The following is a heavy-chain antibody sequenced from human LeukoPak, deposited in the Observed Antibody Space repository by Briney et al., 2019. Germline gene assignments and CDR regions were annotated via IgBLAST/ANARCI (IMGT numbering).Heavy chain of an antibody. V-gene: IGHV4-4*02. J-gene: IGHJ6*02. CDR1: VGSISSGNW. CDR3: ATAPILRGEGGEHYKYGMDV. Sequence: PSETPSLTCAVSVGSISSGNWWSWVRPSPGKGLEWIGEIYHNGTSNNNPSLKSRVTISADTFKNHFSLKLTSVTAADTAVYYCATAPILRGEGGEHYKYGMDVWGQGTTVIVSS. D-gene: IGHD2-2*02. CDR2: IYHNGTS.